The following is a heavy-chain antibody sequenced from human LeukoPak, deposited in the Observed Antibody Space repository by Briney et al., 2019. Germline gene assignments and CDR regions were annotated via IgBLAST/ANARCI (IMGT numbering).Heavy chain of an antibody. CDR3: ARHKDSGDYPLDY. J-gene: IGHJ4*02. CDR1: GGSIKSNNW. V-gene: IGHV4-4*02. Sequence: ASGTLSLTCAVSGGSIKSNNWWSWVRQPPGKGLEWIGEIYHSGSTNYNPSLESRVTVSVDKSKNQFSLDLSPVTAADTAVYYCARHKDSGDYPLDYWGQGILVSVSS. CDR2: IYHSGST. D-gene: IGHD4-17*01.